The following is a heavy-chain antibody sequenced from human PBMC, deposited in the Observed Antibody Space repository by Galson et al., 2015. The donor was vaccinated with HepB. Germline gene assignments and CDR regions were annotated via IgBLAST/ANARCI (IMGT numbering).Heavy chain of an antibody. D-gene: IGHD2-15*01. CDR1: GFSLRSTGVG. Sequence: PALVKPTQTLTLTCTFSGFSLRSTGVGVGWIRQPPGRALEWLALVYWDDDEWYSPSLKSRLTITKDTSMNQVVLTMINMDPVDTATYYCARAAGYCSGGSCYWRPYYYYYGMDVWGQGTTVTVSS. V-gene: IGHV2-5*02. CDR3: ARAAGYCSGGSCYWRPYYYYYGMDV. CDR2: VYWDDDE. J-gene: IGHJ6*02.